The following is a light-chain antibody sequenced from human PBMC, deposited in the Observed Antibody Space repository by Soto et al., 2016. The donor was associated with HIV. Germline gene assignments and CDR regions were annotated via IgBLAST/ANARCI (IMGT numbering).Light chain of an antibody. CDR2: DNS. J-gene: IGLJ1*01. V-gene: IGLV3-21*03. CDR3: HVWDSSSHHYV. Sequence: SYELTQPPSVSVAPGTTARITCGGNSIGRKSVHWYQQKAGQAPVLVVYDNSDRPSGIPERFSGSNSGNTATLTISRVEAGDEADYYCHVWDSSSHHYVFGTATKGHRP. CDR1: SIGRKS.